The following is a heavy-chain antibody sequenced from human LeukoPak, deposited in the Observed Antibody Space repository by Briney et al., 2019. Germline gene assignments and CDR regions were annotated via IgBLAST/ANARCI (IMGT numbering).Heavy chain of an antibody. Sequence: GGSLRLSCSGSGFTFSDYAMHWVRQAPGKGLEWVAVIAYDGSSKFHADSVVGRFTISRDSSKNTLYLQLNSLRTEDTAVYFCGRATMVRGVAFDYWGQGTRFTVSS. CDR1: GFTFSDYA. V-gene: IGHV3-30-3*01. J-gene: IGHJ4*02. D-gene: IGHD3-10*01. CDR3: GRATMVRGVAFDY. CDR2: IAYDGSSK.